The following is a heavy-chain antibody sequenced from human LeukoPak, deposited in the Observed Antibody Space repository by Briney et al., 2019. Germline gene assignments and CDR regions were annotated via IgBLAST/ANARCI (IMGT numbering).Heavy chain of an antibody. Sequence: KPSETLSLTCTVSGGSISSSSYYWGWIRQPPGKGLEWIGSIYYSGSTYYNPSLKSRVTISVDTSKNQFSLKLSSVTAADTAVYYCARDSKGAWGTFDYWGQGTLVTVSS. CDR1: GGSISSSSYY. CDR3: ARDSKGAWGTFDY. J-gene: IGHJ4*02. CDR2: IYYSGST. V-gene: IGHV4-39*07. D-gene: IGHD1-1*01.